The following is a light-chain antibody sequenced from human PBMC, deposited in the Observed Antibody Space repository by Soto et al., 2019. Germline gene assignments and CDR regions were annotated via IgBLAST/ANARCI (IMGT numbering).Light chain of an antibody. J-gene: IGKJ1*01. CDR1: QSINNY. Sequence: DIQRTQSPSFLSASVGDRVTITCRSSQSINNYLNWYQQRPGKAPKVIMYDASTLQSGVPTRFSGSGSGTDFTLTISSLQPEDFATYYCQQGFSAPPWTFGQGTKVEI. CDR3: QQGFSAPPWT. V-gene: IGKV1-39*01. CDR2: DAS.